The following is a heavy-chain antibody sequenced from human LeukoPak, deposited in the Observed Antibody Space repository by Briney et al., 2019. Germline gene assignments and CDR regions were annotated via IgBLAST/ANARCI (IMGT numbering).Heavy chain of an antibody. Sequence: PSETLSLTCTVSGASISSGGHLWTWVRQHPGEGLEWIGYIHHSGSTLYNPSLKSRVMMSVDPSKNQFSLNVISVTAADTAVYYCAREGDHTGGPGTALRAWFFDLWGRGTLVTVSS. CDR1: GASISSGGHL. D-gene: IGHD6-13*01. CDR3: AREGDHTGGPGTALRAWFFDL. V-gene: IGHV4-31*03. J-gene: IGHJ2*01. CDR2: IHHSGST.